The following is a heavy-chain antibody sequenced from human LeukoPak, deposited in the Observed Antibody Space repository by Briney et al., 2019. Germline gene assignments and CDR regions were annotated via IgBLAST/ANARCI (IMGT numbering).Heavy chain of an antibody. CDR3: ARDPPAPYYDFWSGYPIEYYFDY. Sequence: ASVKVSCKASGYTFTSYGISWVRQAPGQGLEWVGWISAYNGNTNYAQKLQGRVTMTTDTSTSTAYMELRSLRSDDMAVYYCARDPPAPYYDFWSGYPIEYYFDYWGQGTLVTVSS. V-gene: IGHV1-18*03. D-gene: IGHD3-3*01. J-gene: IGHJ4*02. CDR2: ISAYNGNT. CDR1: GYTFTSYG.